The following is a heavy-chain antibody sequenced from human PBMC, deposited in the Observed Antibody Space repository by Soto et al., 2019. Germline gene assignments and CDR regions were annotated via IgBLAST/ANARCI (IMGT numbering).Heavy chain of an antibody. CDR2: INQDGSEK. D-gene: IGHD1-26*01. V-gene: IGHV3-7*03. CDR3: ARDRGAYAY. CDR1: GLTFSTYW. Sequence: GGSLRLPCAASGLTFSTYWMSWVRQAPGKGLEWVANINQDGSEKNYVDSVKGRFTISRDNAKNSLYLQMNSLRAEDTAVYYCARDRGAYAYWGQGTLVTVSS. J-gene: IGHJ4*02.